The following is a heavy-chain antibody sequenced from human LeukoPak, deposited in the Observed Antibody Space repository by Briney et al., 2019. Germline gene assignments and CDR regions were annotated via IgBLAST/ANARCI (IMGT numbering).Heavy chain of an antibody. D-gene: IGHD5-18*01. CDR1: GLTFSDFW. Sequence: GGSLRLSCAASGLTFSDFWMHWVRQPPGKGLVWVALVKGDGRTTIYADSVKGRFTISRDNAKNTLFLQMNSLRADDSGVYHCATGHSYGYDYWGQGVLVTVSS. V-gene: IGHV3-74*01. CDR3: ATGHSYGYDY. J-gene: IGHJ4*02. CDR2: VKGDGRTT.